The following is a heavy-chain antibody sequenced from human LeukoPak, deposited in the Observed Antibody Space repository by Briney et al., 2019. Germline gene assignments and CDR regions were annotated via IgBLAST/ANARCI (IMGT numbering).Heavy chain of an antibody. CDR2: ISAYNGNT. Sequence: ASVKVSCKASGYTFTSYGVSWVRQAPGQGLGWMGWISAYNGNTNYAQKLQGRVTMTTDTSTSTAYMELRSLRSDDTAVYYCARVGLPSTMIVGFDYWGQGTLVTVSS. CDR1: GYTFTSYG. D-gene: IGHD3-22*01. V-gene: IGHV1-18*01. CDR3: ARVGLPSTMIVGFDY. J-gene: IGHJ4*02.